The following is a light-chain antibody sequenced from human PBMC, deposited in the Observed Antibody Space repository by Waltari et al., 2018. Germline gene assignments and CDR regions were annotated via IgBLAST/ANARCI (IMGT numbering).Light chain of an antibody. CDR2: DTT. CDR3: LLSYGRARV. CDR1: TGTVTSSHY. J-gene: IGLJ3*02. V-gene: IGLV7-46*01. Sequence: QAVVTQEPSLTVSPGGTVTPTCDSSTGTVTSSHYPYWFQQKPGQAPRTLIYDTTNRQSCTPDRFSGSLLGGKAALTLSGAQPEDEADYYCLLSYGRARVFGGGTKLTVL.